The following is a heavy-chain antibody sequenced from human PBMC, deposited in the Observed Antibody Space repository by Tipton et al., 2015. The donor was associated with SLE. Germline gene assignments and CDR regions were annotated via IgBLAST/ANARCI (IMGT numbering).Heavy chain of an antibody. CDR1: GGSISSSSYY. V-gene: IGHV4-39*07. J-gene: IGHJ1*01. CDR2: IHYSGST. Sequence: LRLSCTVSGGSISSSSYYWGWIRQPPGKGLEWIGSIHYSGSTYYNPSLKSRVTISVDTSKNQFSLKLSSVTAADTAVYYCARVRAGMGAARPVYLQHWGQGTLVTVSS. CDR3: ARVRAGMGAARPVYLQH. D-gene: IGHD6-6*01.